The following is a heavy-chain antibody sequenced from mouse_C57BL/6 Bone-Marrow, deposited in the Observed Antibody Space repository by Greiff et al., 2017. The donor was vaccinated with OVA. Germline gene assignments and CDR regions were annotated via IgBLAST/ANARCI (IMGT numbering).Heavy chain of an antibody. CDR2: IHPNSGST. Sequence: QVQLQQPGAELVKPGASVKLSCKASGYTFTSYWMHWVKQRPGQGLEWIGMIHPNSGSTNYNEKFKSKATLTVDKSSSTAYMQLSSLTSEASAVYYCARPSYYYGSSRWFAYWGQGTLVTVSA. D-gene: IGHD1-1*01. CDR3: ARPSYYYGSSRWFAY. J-gene: IGHJ3*01. V-gene: IGHV1-64*01. CDR1: GYTFTSYW.